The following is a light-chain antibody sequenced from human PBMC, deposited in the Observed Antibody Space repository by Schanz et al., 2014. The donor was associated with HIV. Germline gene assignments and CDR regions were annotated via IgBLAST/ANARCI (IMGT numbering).Light chain of an antibody. V-gene: IGLV2-14*03. CDR1: SSDVGGYNY. CDR2: DVS. J-gene: IGLJ2*01. Sequence: QSALTQPASVSGSPGQSITISCTGTSSDVGGYNYVSWYQHHPGKAPKLMIYDVSYRPSGVSNRFSGSKSGNTASLTISGLQAEDEGDYYCSSYTSTNTLVVLGGGTKVTVL. CDR3: SSYTSTNTLVV.